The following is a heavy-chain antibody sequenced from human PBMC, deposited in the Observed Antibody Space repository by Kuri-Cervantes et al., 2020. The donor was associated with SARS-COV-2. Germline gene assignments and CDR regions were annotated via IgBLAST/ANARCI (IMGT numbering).Heavy chain of an antibody. V-gene: IGHV3-74*01. CDR2: TNTDGSST. CDR1: GFTFSNYW. Sequence: GGSLRLSCAASGFTFSNYWMHWVRQAPGKGLVWVSRTNTDGSSTSYADSVKGRFTISRDNAKNTLYLQTNSLRAEDTAVYYCARAFLRGGSDYWGQGTLVTVSS. D-gene: IGHD1-26*01. CDR3: ARAFLRGGSDY. J-gene: IGHJ4*02.